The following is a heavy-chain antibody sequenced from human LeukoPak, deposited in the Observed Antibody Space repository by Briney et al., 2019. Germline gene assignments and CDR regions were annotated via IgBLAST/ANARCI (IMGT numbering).Heavy chain of an antibody. CDR2: ISSSGSTI. CDR3: ARDGGSWYGDY. D-gene: IGHD6-13*01. J-gene: IGHJ4*02. V-gene: IGHV3-48*03. CDR1: GFTFSSYE. Sequence: GGSLRLSCAASGFTFSSYEMNWVRQAPGKGLEWVSYISSSGSTIYYADSVKGRFTISRDNAKNSLYLQMNSLRAEDTAVYYCARDGGSWYGDYCGQGTLVTVSS.